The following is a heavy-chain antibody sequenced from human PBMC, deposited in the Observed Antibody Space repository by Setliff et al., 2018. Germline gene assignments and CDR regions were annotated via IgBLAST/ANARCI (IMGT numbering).Heavy chain of an antibody. CDR1: GYTFTNYW. V-gene: IGHV5-51*01. D-gene: IGHD3-10*01. Sequence: GESLKISCKGSGYTFTNYWIAWVRQMPGKGLEYMGIIYPADSDTTYSPSFQGQVTISADKSINTAYLQWSSLKASDTAIYYCAKVIGGYPPKPSDYWGQGTLVTVSS. CDR3: AKVIGGYPPKPSDY. CDR2: IYPADSDT. J-gene: IGHJ4*02.